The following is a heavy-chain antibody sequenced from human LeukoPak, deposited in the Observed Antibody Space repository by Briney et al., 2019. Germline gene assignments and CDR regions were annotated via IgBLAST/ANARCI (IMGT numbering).Heavy chain of an antibody. Sequence: GGSLRLSCAASGFTFSSYAMSWVRQAPGKGLEWVSAISGSGGSTYYADSVKGRFTISRDNAKNSLYLQMNSLRAEDTAVYYCARAAEYYYDSSGYYGYWGQGTLVTVSS. CDR2: ISGSGGST. V-gene: IGHV3-23*01. J-gene: IGHJ4*02. CDR3: ARAAEYYYDSSGYYGY. D-gene: IGHD3-22*01. CDR1: GFTFSSYA.